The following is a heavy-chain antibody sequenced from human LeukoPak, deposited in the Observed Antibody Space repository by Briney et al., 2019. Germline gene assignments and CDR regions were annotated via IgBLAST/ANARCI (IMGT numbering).Heavy chain of an antibody. CDR1: GFTFSSYG. V-gene: IGHV3-33*06. CDR2: IWYDGSNK. D-gene: IGHD5-18*01. Sequence: GGSLRLSCAASGFTFSSYGMHWVRQAPGKGLEWVSIIWYDGSNKYYADSVKGRFTISKDNSKNTLYLQMNSLRADDTAVYFCAKDRWGAMVHDFDNWGQGTLVTVSS. J-gene: IGHJ4*02. CDR3: AKDRWGAMVHDFDN.